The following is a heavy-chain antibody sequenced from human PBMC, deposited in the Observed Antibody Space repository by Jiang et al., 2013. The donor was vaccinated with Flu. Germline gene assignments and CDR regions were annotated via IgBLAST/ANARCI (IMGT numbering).Heavy chain of an antibody. J-gene: IGHJ6*02. D-gene: IGHD2-15*01. CDR1: GGSLSGSLSGYY. CDR3: ARGGIAMDV. Sequence: SGLVKPSETLSLTCAVSGGSLSGSLSGYYWNWVRQSPVEGLEWLGEISHSGRVYYNPSLMSRVTLSIDTSQNRFSLKINSVTVADTAVYFCARGGIAMDVWGQGTTVAVSS. CDR2: ISHSGRV. V-gene: IGHV4-34*01.